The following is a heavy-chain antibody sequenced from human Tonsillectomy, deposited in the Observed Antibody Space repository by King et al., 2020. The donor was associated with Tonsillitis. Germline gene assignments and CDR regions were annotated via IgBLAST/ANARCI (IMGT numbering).Heavy chain of an antibody. CDR2: IYYNENT. CDR1: GGSIRGYY. J-gene: IGHJ4*02. D-gene: IGHD1-20*01. V-gene: IGHV4-59*01. CDR3: ARDLTGPFDS. Sequence: VPLQESGPGLVKPSESLSLTCTVSGGSIRGYYWSWLRQPPGKGLEWIGYIYYNENTVYSPSLKSRVTISVDPSKNLFSLNLKSVTAADTAIYYCARDLTGPFDSWGQGTLVTVSS.